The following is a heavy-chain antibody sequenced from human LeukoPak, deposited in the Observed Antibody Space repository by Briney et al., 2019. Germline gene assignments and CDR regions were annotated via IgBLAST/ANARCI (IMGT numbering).Heavy chain of an antibody. CDR2: IYRSGST. CDR3: ARGRPSFGFDP. V-gene: IGHV4-38-2*02. Sequence: SETLSLTCTVSGYSISSGYYWGWIRQPPGKGLEWIGSIYRSGSTYYNPSLKSRVTISVDTSKNQFSLKLSSVTAADTAVYYCARGRPSFGFDPWGQGTLVTVSS. D-gene: IGHD6-6*01. J-gene: IGHJ5*02. CDR1: GYSISSGYY.